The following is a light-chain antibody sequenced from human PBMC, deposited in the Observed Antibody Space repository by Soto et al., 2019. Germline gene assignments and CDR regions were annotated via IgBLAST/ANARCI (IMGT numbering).Light chain of an antibody. Sequence: EIILTQSPDTLSLSPGERATLSCRASQSVSSSYLAWYQQKPGQAPRLLIYGASSRATGIPDRFTGSGSGTDFTLTISRLEPDDFAVYYCQQYASSPKTFGQGTKVDIK. CDR3: QQYASSPKT. J-gene: IGKJ1*01. CDR2: GAS. CDR1: QSVSSSY. V-gene: IGKV3-20*01.